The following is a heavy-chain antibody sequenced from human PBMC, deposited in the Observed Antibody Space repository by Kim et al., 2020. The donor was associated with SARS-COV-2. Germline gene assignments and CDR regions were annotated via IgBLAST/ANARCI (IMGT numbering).Heavy chain of an antibody. Sequence: GGSLRLSCAASGFTFDDYGMSWVRQAPGKGLEWVSGINWNGGSTGYADSVKGRFTISRDNAKNSLYLQMNSLRAEDTALYHCARLPGVTYSSSWEYYYYGMDVWGQGTTVTVSS. CDR2: INWNGGST. D-gene: IGHD6-13*01. V-gene: IGHV3-20*01. CDR1: GFTFDDYG. CDR3: ARLPGVTYSSSWEYYYYGMDV. J-gene: IGHJ6*02.